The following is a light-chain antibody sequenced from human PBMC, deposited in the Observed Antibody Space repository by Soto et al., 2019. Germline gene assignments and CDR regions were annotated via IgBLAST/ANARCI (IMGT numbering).Light chain of an antibody. J-gene: IGLJ2*01. CDR3: NSYAGSNKVL. CDR1: SSDVGGYNL. V-gene: IGLV2-8*01. CDR2: DVY. Sequence: QSALTQPPSASGSPGQSVTISCTGTSSDVGGYNLVSWYQHHPGKAPKLLIYDVYKRPSGVPDRFSGSKSGNTASLTVSGLQAEDEADYHCNSYAGSNKVLFGGGTKLTVL.